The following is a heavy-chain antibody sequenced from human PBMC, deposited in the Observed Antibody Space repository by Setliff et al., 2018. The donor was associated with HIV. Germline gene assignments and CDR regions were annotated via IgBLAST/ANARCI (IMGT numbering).Heavy chain of an antibody. CDR3: AQGAIRDSGSHITTR. CDR1: GFTFTAYY. J-gene: IGHJ4*02. CDR2: ISPNSGGT. V-gene: IGHV1-2*02. Sequence: ASVKVSCKTSGFTFTAYYMHWVRQAPGQGLEWMGWISPNSGGTKFAQKFQGRVTMTRDTSISTAYIELSRLRSDDTAVYYCAQGAIRDSGSHITTRWGQGTLVTVSS. D-gene: IGHD3-10*01.